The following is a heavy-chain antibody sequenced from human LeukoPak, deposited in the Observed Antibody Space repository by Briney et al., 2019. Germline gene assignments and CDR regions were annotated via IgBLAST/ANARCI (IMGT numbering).Heavy chain of an antibody. Sequence: SETLSLTCAVSGGSISSGGYSWSWIRQPPGKGLEWIGYIYHSGSTYYNPSLKSRVTISVDRSKNQFSLKLSSVTAAGTAVYYCARAGAPPYWFDPWGQGTLVTVSS. CDR3: ARAGAPPYWFDP. CDR1: GGSISSGGYS. J-gene: IGHJ5*02. V-gene: IGHV4-30-2*01. CDR2: IYHSGST.